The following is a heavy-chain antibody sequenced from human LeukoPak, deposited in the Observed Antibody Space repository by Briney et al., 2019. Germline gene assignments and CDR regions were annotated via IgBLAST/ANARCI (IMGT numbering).Heavy chain of an antibody. CDR3: AKDLPAPYDQYYFDY. CDR2: ISGSGGST. Sequence: GGSLRLSCAASGFTFSSYGMRWVRQAPGKGLDWVSGISGSGGSTYYADSVKGRFTISRDNSKNTLYLQMNSLRAEDTAVYYCAKDLPAPYDQYYFDYWGQGTLVTVSS. D-gene: IGHD3-16*01. V-gene: IGHV3-23*01. J-gene: IGHJ4*02. CDR1: GFTFSSYG.